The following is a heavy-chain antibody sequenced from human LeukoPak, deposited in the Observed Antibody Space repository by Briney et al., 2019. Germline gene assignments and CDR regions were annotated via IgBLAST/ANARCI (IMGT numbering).Heavy chain of an antibody. Sequence: GASVKVSCKASGYTFNNYDINWVRQAPGQGLEWMGWINPNSGGTDYAQKFQGRVTMTRDTSTSTAYMELSRLRSDDTAVYHCARGHGSYYYYMDVWGKGTTVTVSS. CDR2: INPNSGGT. D-gene: IGHD3-10*01. V-gene: IGHV1-2*02. CDR3: ARGHGSYYYYMDV. J-gene: IGHJ6*03. CDR1: GYTFNNYD.